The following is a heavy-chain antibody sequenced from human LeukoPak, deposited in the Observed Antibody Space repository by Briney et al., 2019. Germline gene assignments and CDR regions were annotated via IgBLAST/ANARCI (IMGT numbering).Heavy chain of an antibody. D-gene: IGHD3-3*01. Sequence: TGGSLRLSCAASGFTFSSYAMHWVRQAPGKGLEWVAVISYDGSNKYYADSVKGRFTISRDNSKNTLYLQMNSLRAEDTAVYYCARDHDFRYCFDYWGQGTLVTVSS. CDR2: ISYDGSNK. CDR1: GFTFSSYA. CDR3: ARDHDFRYCFDY. V-gene: IGHV3-30-3*01. J-gene: IGHJ4*02.